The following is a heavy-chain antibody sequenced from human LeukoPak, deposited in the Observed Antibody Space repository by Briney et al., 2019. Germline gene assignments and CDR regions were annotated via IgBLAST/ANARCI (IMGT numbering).Heavy chain of an antibody. J-gene: IGHJ6*02. D-gene: IGHD1-26*01. CDR1: GGSISSYY. CDR3: ASFDSQAGGYYYGMDV. Sequence: SETLFLTCTVSGGSISSYYWSWIRQPPGKGLEWIGYIYYSGSTNYNPSLKSRVTISVDTSKNQFSLKLSSVTAADTAVYYCASFDSQAGGYYYGMDVWGQGTTVTVSS. CDR2: IYYSGST. V-gene: IGHV4-59*01.